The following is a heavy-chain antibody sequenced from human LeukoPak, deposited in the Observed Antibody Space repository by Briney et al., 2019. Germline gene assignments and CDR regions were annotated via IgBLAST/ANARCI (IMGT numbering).Heavy chain of an antibody. D-gene: IGHD3-10*01. V-gene: IGHV3-48*01. J-gene: IGHJ6*03. Sequence: PGGSLRLSCAASGFTFSTSIFNWVRQAPGKGLEWVSYIDSPSETMYYADSVKGRFTISRDNSKSTLYLQMNSLRSEDTAVYYCARVGSTMVRGVIYYYYMDVWGKGTTVTISS. CDR2: IDSPSETM. CDR3: ARVGSTMVRGVIYYYYMDV. CDR1: GFTFSTSI.